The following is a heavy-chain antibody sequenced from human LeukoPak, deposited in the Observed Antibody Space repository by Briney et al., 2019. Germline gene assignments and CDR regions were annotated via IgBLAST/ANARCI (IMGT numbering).Heavy chain of an antibody. V-gene: IGHV1-3*01. D-gene: IGHD7-27*01. CDR1: GFTFTDYI. CDR2: MNAGNGNT. Sequence: ALVKVSCKASGFTFTDYIIHWVRQAPGQRLEWMGWMNAGNGNTKYSQNFQGRVTITRDTSASTAYMELSSLRSEDTAVYYCTREVWGFDPWGQGTLVTVSS. J-gene: IGHJ5*02. CDR3: TREVWGFDP.